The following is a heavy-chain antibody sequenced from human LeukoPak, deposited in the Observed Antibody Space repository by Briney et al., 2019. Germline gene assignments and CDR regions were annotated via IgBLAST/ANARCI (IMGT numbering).Heavy chain of an antibody. V-gene: IGHV4-59*01. Sequence: SETLSLTCTVSGGSISSYYWSWIRQPPGKGLEWIGYIYYSGSTNYNPSLKSRVTISVDTSKNQFSLKLSSVTAADTAVYYCALSDGLFVVVEPKAFDIWGQGTMVTVSS. D-gene: IGHD2-15*01. CDR1: GGSISSYY. CDR3: ALSDGLFVVVEPKAFDI. CDR2: IYYSGST. J-gene: IGHJ3*02.